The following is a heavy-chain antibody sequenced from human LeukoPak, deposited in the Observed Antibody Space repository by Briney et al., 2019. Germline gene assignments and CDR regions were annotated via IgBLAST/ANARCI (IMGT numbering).Heavy chain of an antibody. V-gene: IGHV3-7*03. D-gene: IGHD4-17*01. Sequence: GGSLRLSCVASDFTFDFYWMTWVRQAPGKGLEWLANILPDGSQKYYVDSVKGRFTISRDTSKNTLYLQINSLRVEDTAVYYCIVFGDSNHWGQGTLVTVSS. CDR3: IVFGDSNH. J-gene: IGHJ5*02. CDR2: ILPDGSQK. CDR1: DFTFDFYW.